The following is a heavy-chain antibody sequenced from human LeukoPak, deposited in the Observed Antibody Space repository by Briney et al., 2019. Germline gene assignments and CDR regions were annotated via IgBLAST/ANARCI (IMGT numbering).Heavy chain of an antibody. CDR2: IYSGGST. J-gene: IGHJ5*02. V-gene: IGHV3-66*02. D-gene: IGHD6-13*01. Sequence: GGSLRLSCAASGFTFSSYSMNWVRQAPGKGLEWVSVIYSGGSTYYADSVKGRFTISRDNSKNTLYLQMNSLRAEDTAVYYCARVLEGGSSWHEGWFDPWGQGTLVTVSS. CDR1: GFTFSSYS. CDR3: ARVLEGGSSWHEGWFDP.